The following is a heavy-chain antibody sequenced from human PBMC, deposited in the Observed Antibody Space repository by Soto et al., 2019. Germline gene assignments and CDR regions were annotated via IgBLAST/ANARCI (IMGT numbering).Heavy chain of an antibody. CDR2: IRSKAYGGTT. Sequence: EVQLVESGGGLVQPGRSLRLSCTASGFTFGDYAMSWFRQAPGKGLEWVGFIRSKAYGGTTEYAASVKGRFTISRDDSNSIAYLQMNSLKTEDTAVYYCTRQLRYFDWLPTYYYYYYYMDVWGKGTTVTVSS. CDR1: GFTFGDYA. D-gene: IGHD3-9*01. CDR3: TRQLRYFDWLPTYYYYYYYMDV. V-gene: IGHV3-49*03. J-gene: IGHJ6*03.